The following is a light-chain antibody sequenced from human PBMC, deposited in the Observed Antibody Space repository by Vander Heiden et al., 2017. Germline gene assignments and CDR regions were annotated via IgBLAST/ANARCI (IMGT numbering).Light chain of an antibody. J-gene: IGLJ3*02. CDR1: SSNIGNNY. Sequence: QSVLTQPPSASGTPGRRVIISCSGSSSNIGNNYVHWYQQFPGTAPKLLIYTNNQRPSGVPDRFSGSKSGTSASLAISGLRSEDEADYYCAAWDDSLSGWVFGGGTKLTVL. CDR2: TNN. V-gene: IGLV1-47*01. CDR3: AAWDDSLSGWV.